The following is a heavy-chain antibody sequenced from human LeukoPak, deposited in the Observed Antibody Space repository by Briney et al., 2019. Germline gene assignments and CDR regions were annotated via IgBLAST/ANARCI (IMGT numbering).Heavy chain of an antibody. CDR2: ISSGSGTI. J-gene: IGHJ4*02. V-gene: IGHV3-48*01. CDR1: GFTFSSYS. CDR3: ATPLSIGGY. Sequence: PGGSLRLSCEASGFTFSSYSMTWVRQAPGKGLEWVSYISSGSGTIYYADSVKGRFTISRDNAHNSLYLQMNSLKAEDTAVYYCATPLSIGGYWGQGTLVTVSS. D-gene: IGHD3-10*01.